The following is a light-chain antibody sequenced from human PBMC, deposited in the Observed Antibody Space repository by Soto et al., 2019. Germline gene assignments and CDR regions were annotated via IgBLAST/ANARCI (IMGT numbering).Light chain of an antibody. J-gene: IGLJ2*01. Sequence: QSVLTQPASVSGSPGQSITISCTGTSSDVGSYNLVSWYQQHPGKAPKLTIYEVSKRPSGVSNRFSGSKSGNTASLTISGRQAEDEADYYCCSYAGSSTFVVFGGGTKLTV. CDR1: SSDVGSYNL. CDR2: EVS. CDR3: CSYAGSSTFVV. V-gene: IGLV2-23*02.